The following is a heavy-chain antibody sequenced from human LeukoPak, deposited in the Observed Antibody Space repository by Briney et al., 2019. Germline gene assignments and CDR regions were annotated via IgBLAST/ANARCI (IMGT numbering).Heavy chain of an antibody. CDR3: ARGSGISDY. CDR2: ISSSSSTI. J-gene: IGHJ4*02. Sequence: GGSLRLSCAASGFTFSTFSMNWVRQAPGKGLEWVSYISSSSSTIYYADSVKGRFTISRDNAKNTLYLQMNSLRVEDTAVYYCARGSGISDYWGQGTLVTVSS. CDR1: GFTFSTFS. V-gene: IGHV3-48*04. D-gene: IGHD1-20*01.